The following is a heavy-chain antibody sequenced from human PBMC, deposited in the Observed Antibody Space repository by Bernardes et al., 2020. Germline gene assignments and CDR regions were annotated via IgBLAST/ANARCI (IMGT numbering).Heavy chain of an antibody. Sequence: GGSLRLSCAASGFTFSSYAMSWVRQAPGKGLEWVSAISGSGGSTYYADSVKGRFTISRDNSKNTLYLQMNSLRAEDTAVYYCANLGSYRFYYYGMDVWGQGTTVTVSS. CDR2: ISGSGGST. V-gene: IGHV3-23*01. J-gene: IGHJ6*02. CDR3: ANLGSYRFYYYGMDV. D-gene: IGHD3-16*02. CDR1: GFTFSSYA.